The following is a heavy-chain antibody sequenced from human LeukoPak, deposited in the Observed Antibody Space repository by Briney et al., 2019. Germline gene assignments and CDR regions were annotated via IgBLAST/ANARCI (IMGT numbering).Heavy chain of an antibody. CDR1: GFIFSNYA. J-gene: IGHJ4*02. V-gene: IGHV3-30*02. Sequence: GGSLRLSCAASGFIFSNYAMHWVRQAPGQGLEWVGFIHYDGTNKNYADSVKGRFTISRDNSKNTLYLQMNSLRAEDTAVYYCASEILGITMVRGVIIRDYWGQGTLVTVSS. CDR3: ASEILGITMVRGVIIRDY. CDR2: IHYDGTNK. D-gene: IGHD3-10*01.